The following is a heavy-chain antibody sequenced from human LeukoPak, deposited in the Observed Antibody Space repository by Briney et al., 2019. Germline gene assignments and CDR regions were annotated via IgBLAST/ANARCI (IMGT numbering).Heavy chain of an antibody. V-gene: IGHV1-2*04. Sequence: ASVKVSCKASGYTFTGYYMHWVRQPPAQGLEWMGWINPNSGGTNYAQKFQGWVTMTRDTSISTAYMELSRLRSDDTAVYYCARERLRYFDWLLSHHDASDIWGQGTMVTVSS. CDR1: GYTFTGYY. D-gene: IGHD3-9*01. CDR2: INPNSGGT. J-gene: IGHJ3*02. CDR3: ARERLRYFDWLLSHHDASDI.